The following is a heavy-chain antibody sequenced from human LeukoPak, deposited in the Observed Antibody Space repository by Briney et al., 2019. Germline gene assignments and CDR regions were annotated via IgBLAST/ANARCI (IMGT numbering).Heavy chain of an antibody. CDR2: INPNSGGT. CDR3: ARSLRSGGSHPLQNWFDP. V-gene: IGHV1-2*02. J-gene: IGHJ5*02. CDR1: GYTFTGYY. D-gene: IGHD2-15*01. Sequence: ASVKVSCKASGYTFTGYYMHWVRQAPGQGLEWTGWINPNSGGTNYAQKFQGRVTMTRDTSISTAYMELSRLRSDDTAVYYCARSLRSGGSHPLQNWFDPWGQGTLVTVSS.